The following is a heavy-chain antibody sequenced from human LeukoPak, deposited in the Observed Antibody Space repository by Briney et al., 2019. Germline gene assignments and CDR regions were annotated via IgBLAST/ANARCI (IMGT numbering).Heavy chain of an antibody. Sequence: PSETLSLTCTVSGGSLTGYYWNWLRQPAGKGLEWIGRVYTSGSTNYNPSLKSRVTMSVDTSKNQFSLKLSSVTATDTAVYYCARRGSAVAGTGFDYWGQGTLVTVSS. CDR1: GGSLTGYY. J-gene: IGHJ4*02. CDR2: VYTSGST. CDR3: ARRGSAVAGTGFDY. D-gene: IGHD6-19*01. V-gene: IGHV4-4*07.